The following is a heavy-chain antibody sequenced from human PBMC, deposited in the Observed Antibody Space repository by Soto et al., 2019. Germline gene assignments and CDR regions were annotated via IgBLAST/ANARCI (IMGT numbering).Heavy chain of an antibody. Sequence: EVQLLESGGGLVQPGGSLRLSCAASGFTFSSYAMSWVRQAPGKGLEWVSTISGSGGSTYYADSVKGRFTISRDNSKNTLYLQMNSLRAEDTAVYYCARPPLPHGDYGAFDIWGQGTMVTVSS. D-gene: IGHD4-17*01. CDR2: ISGSGGST. CDR3: ARPPLPHGDYGAFDI. V-gene: IGHV3-23*01. CDR1: GFTFSSYA. J-gene: IGHJ3*02.